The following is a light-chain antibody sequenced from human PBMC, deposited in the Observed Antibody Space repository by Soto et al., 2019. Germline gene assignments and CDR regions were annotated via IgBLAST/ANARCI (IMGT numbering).Light chain of an antibody. V-gene: IGLV4-69*01. CDR1: SGHSSYT. Sequence: QSVLTQSPSASASLGASVKLTCTRSSGHSSYTIAWHQQQPEKGPRYLMKLNTDGSHSRGDGIPDRFSGSRSGAERYLTISSLQAEDEADYYCQTWGAGIVVFGGGTKLTVL. CDR2: LNTDGSH. CDR3: QTWGAGIVV. J-gene: IGLJ2*01.